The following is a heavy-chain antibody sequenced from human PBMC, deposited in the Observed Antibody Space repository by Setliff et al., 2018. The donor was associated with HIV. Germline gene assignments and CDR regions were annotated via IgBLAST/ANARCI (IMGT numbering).Heavy chain of an antibody. CDR3: ARALTGAGTFDV. CDR2: ISFDGDNT. CDR1: GFTFSAFP. Sequence: GGSLRLSCAASGFTFSAFPMHWVRQAPGKGLEWVALISFDGDNTYFADSVRGRFTISRDNSKGAMSLQMHSLTPEDTAIYYCARALTGAGTFDVWGQGTMVTVSS. D-gene: IGHD3-9*01. J-gene: IGHJ3*01. V-gene: IGHV3-30*04.